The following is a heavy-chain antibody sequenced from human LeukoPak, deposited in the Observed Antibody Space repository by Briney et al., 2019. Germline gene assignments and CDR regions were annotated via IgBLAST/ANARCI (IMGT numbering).Heavy chain of an antibody. Sequence: LGGSLRHFRAPPPLTPSTYTMCWVRHAPANGPERGGDIKTDGSDKYYVGSVKGLFTSSRDNAKNSLYLQMNSLRAEDTAVYYCARDSLIQYGSGSYWGFDYWGQGILVTVSS. J-gene: IGHJ4*02. V-gene: IGHV3-7*03. D-gene: IGHD3-10*01. CDR2: IKTDGSDK. CDR3: ARDSLIQYGSGSYWGFDY. CDR1: PLTPSTYT.